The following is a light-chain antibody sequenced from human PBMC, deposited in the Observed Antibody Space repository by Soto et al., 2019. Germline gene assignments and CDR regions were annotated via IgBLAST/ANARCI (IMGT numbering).Light chain of an antibody. CDR3: QQYNSYWT. Sequence: DIQLTQSPSSLSASVGDRVTITFRACQSISSWLAWYQQKPGKAPKLLIYDASSLESGVPSRFSGSGSGTEFTLTISSLQPDDFATYYCQQYNSYWTFGQGTKVDI. CDR1: QSISSW. V-gene: IGKV1-5*01. J-gene: IGKJ1*01. CDR2: DAS.